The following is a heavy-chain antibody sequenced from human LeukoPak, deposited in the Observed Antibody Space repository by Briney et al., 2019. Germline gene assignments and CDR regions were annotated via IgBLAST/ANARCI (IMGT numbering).Heavy chain of an antibody. CDR1: GYTFTGYY. CDR3: ARGGTNWGYYFDY. J-gene: IGHJ4*02. Sequence: GASVKVSCKASGYTFTGYYMHWVRQAPGQGLEWMGWINPNSGGTNYAQKFQGGVTMTRDTSISTAYMELSRLRSDDTAVYYCARGGTNWGYYFDYWGQGTLVTVSS. CDR2: INPNSGGT. V-gene: IGHV1-2*02. D-gene: IGHD7-27*01.